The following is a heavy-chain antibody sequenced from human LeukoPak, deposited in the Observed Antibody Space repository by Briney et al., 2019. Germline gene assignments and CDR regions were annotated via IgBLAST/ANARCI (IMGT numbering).Heavy chain of an antibody. D-gene: IGHD3-16*01. CDR1: GFTFSSYA. J-gene: IGHJ4*02. CDR3: AKDGGGGRYFDY. Sequence: GGSLRLSCAASGFTFSSYAMHWVRQAPGKGLEWVAVISYDGSNKYYADSVKGRFTISRDNSKNTLYLQMNSLRAEDTAVYYCAKDGGGGRYFDYWGQGTLVTVSS. V-gene: IGHV3-30*04. CDR2: ISYDGSNK.